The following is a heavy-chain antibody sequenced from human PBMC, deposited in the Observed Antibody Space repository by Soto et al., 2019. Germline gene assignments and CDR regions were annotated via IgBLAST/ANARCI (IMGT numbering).Heavy chain of an antibody. CDR2: INSRSDIV. Sequence: QAQLVQSGGGLVKPGGSLRLACAASGFKFNDYFMTWVRQPPGRGLEWVSYINSRSDIVYYADSVKGRFTISRDNARKSLSLQMDSLRADDTAVYYCARGYYYGSIWGQGSLVTVSS. CDR1: GFKFNDYF. J-gene: IGHJ4*02. V-gene: IGHV3-11*01. CDR3: ARGYYYGSI. D-gene: IGHD3-10*01.